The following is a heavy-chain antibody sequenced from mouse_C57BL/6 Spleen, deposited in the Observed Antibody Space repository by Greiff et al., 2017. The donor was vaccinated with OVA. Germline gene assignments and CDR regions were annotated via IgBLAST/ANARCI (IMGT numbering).Heavy chain of an antibody. V-gene: IGHV1-77*01. D-gene: IGHD4-1*01. J-gene: IGHJ4*01. CDR2: IGPGSGST. CDR1: GYTFTDYY. CDR3: ARSGTGYAMDY. Sequence: VQLQQSGAELVKPGASVKISCKASGYTFTDYYINWVKQRPGQGLEWFGKIGPGSGSTYYNEKFKGKATLTADKSSSTAYMQLSSLTSEDSAVYFCARSGTGYAMDYWGQGTSVTVSS.